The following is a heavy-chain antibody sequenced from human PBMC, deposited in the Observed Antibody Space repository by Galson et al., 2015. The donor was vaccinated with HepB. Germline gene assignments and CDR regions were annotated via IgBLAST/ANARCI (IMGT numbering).Heavy chain of an antibody. CDR2: INAGNGNT. Sequence: SVKVSCKASGYTFTSYAMHWVRQAPGQRLEWMGWINAGNGNTKYSQKFQGRVTITRDTSASTAYMELSSLRSEDTAVYYCARGLGYFDWLGAPGYWGQGTLVTVSS. CDR3: ARGLGYFDWLGAPGY. CDR1: GYTFTSYA. J-gene: IGHJ4*02. D-gene: IGHD3-9*01. V-gene: IGHV1-3*01.